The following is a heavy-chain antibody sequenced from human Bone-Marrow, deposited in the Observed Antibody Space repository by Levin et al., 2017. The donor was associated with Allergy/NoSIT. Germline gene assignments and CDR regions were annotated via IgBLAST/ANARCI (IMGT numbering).Heavy chain of an antibody. Sequence: ASVKVSCKASGYTFTSYGISWVRQAPGQGLEWMGWISAYNGNTNYGQKLQGRVTMTTDTSTSTAYMELRSLRSDDTAVYYCARAGYYDSRGYYNVDYWGQGTLVTVSS. CDR1: GYTFTSYG. CDR3: ARAGYYDSRGYYNVDY. CDR2: ISAYNGNT. V-gene: IGHV1-18*01. J-gene: IGHJ4*02. D-gene: IGHD3-22*01.